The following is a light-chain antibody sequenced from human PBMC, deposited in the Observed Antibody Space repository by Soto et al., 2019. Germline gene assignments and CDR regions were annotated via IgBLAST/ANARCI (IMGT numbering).Light chain of an antibody. Sequence: QSALTQPRSVSGSPGQSVTISCTGTSSDVGGYNYVSWYQQHPGKAPKLMIYDVSKRPSGVPDRFSGSKSGNTASLTISGLQAEDEADYYCCSYAGSYTSWVFGEGTKLTVL. J-gene: IGLJ3*02. V-gene: IGLV2-11*01. CDR1: SSDVGGYNY. CDR2: DVS. CDR3: CSYAGSYTSWV.